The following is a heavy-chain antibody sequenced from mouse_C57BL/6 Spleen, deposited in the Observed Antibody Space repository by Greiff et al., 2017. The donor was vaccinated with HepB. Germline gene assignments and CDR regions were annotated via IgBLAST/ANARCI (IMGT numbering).Heavy chain of an antibody. Sequence: SGGGLVKPGGSLKLSCAASGFTFSDYGMHWVRQAPEKGLEWVAYISSGSSTIYYADTVKGRFTISRDNAKNTLFLQMTSLRSEDTAMYYCARLGDGYFRYFDYWGQGTTLTVSS. CDR1: GFTFSDYG. CDR3: ARLGDGYFRYFDY. D-gene: IGHD2-3*01. CDR2: ISSGSSTI. V-gene: IGHV5-17*01. J-gene: IGHJ2*01.